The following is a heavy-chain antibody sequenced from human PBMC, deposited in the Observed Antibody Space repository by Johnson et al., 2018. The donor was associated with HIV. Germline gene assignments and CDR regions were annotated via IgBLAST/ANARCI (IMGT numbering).Heavy chain of an antibody. D-gene: IGHD5-18*01. CDR3: ARDGVGYSYGSFDI. CDR1: GFTFSSYG. V-gene: IGHV3-30*19. CDR2: ISYDGTNK. J-gene: IGHJ3*02. Sequence: QVQLLESGGGVVQPGRSLRLSCAASGFTFSSYGMHWVRQAPGKGLDWVAFISYDGTNKYYADSVKGRFTISRDNAKNSLYLQMNSLRAEDTAVYYCARDGVGYSYGSFDIWGQGTMVTVSS.